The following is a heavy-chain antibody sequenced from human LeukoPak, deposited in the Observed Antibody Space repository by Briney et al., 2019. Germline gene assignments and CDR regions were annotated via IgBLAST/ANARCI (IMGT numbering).Heavy chain of an antibody. CDR3: AAVDVDTAFP. J-gene: IGHJ5*02. CDR2: ISSSGSTK. V-gene: IGHV3-11*01. D-gene: IGHD5-18*01. CDR1: GFTFSDYY. Sequence: GGSLRLSCAASGFTFSDYYMSWIRQAPGKGLEWVSYISSSGSTKYYADSVKGRFTISRDNSKNTLYLQMNSLRAEDTAVYYCAAVDVDTAFPWGQGTLVTVSS.